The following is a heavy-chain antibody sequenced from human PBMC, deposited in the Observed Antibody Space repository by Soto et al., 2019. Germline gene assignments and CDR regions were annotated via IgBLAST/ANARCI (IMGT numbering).Heavy chain of an antibody. CDR3: AKDRGGDCPDNSCYFGADY. CDR1: GFTFSSYG. CDR2: ISDTGSSH. Sequence: GGSLRLSCVVSGFTFSSYGMHWVRQAPGKGLECVAVISDTGSSHYYAASVEGRFTISRENSKNTLSLHMDRLRVEDTAVYYCAKDRGGDCPDNSCYFGADYWGQGTPVTVSS. J-gene: IGHJ4*02. D-gene: IGHD2-2*01. V-gene: IGHV3-30*18.